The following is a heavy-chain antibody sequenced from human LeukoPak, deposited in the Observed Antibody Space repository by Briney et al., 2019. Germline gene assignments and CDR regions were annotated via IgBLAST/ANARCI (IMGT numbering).Heavy chain of an antibody. V-gene: IGHV1-2*02. CDR2: IDPNSGGT. Sequence: ASVKVSCKASGYTFTGYYMHWVRQAPGQGLEWMGWIDPNSGGTNYAQKFQGRVTMTRDTSISTAYMELSRLRSDDTAVYYCARVKAAAEYYFDYWGQGTLVTVSS. J-gene: IGHJ4*02. CDR3: ARVKAAAEYYFDY. CDR1: GYTFTGYY. D-gene: IGHD2-15*01.